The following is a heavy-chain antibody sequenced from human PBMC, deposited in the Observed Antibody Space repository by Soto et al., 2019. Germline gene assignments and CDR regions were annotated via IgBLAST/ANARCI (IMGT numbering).Heavy chain of an antibody. J-gene: IGHJ4*02. V-gene: IGHV4-59*01. Sequence: KPSETLSLTCTISGDFIRNYYWSWIRQPPGKGLEWIGYIYDSGSTNYNPSLKSRVTISADTSKNQFSLKLTSVTAADTAVYYCARDRAYYDSNGFYFDYWGQGTLVTVSS. CDR3: ARDRAYYDSNGFYFDY. CDR2: IYDSGST. CDR1: GDFIRNYY. D-gene: IGHD3-22*01.